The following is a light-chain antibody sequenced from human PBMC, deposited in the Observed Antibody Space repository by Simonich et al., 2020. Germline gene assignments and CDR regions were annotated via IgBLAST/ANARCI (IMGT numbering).Light chain of an antibody. CDR3: QSYDSSNHRGV. Sequence: NFMLTQPHSVSESPGKTVTISCTRSRGSIASNYVQWYQQRPGSAPTTVIYEDNQSPSGVPDRVSGSSDSSSNSASLTISGLKTEDEADYYCQSYDSSNHRGVFGGGTKLTVL. J-gene: IGLJ2*01. CDR2: EDN. CDR1: RGSIASNY. V-gene: IGLV6-57*03.